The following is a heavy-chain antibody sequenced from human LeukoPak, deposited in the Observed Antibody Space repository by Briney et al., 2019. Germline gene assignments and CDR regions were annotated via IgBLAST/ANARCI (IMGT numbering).Heavy chain of an antibody. Sequence: PSKTLSLTCTVSGYSISNGFYWAWIRQPPGKGLEWIGSVYHTGSTYYNPSLKSRVTISVDTSKNQFSLKLSSVTAADTAVYYCARGTLRNYYDSSGSPGGNAFDIWGQGTMVTVSS. CDR1: GYSISNGFY. CDR3: ARGTLRNYYDSSGSPGGNAFDI. V-gene: IGHV4-38-2*02. D-gene: IGHD3-22*01. CDR2: VYHTGST. J-gene: IGHJ3*02.